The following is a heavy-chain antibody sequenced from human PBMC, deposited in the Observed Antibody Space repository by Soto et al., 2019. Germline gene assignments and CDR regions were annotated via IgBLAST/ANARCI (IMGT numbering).Heavy chain of an antibody. D-gene: IGHD6-6*01. CDR1: GFTFSSYW. CDR3: AREGMCGYSSSMPFCGMDV. CDR2: IKQDGSEK. J-gene: IGHJ6*02. Sequence: GESLKISCAASGFTFSSYWMSWVRQAPGKGLEWVANIKQDGSEKYYVDSVKGRFTISRDNAKNSLYLQMNSLRAEDTAVYYCAREGMCGYSSSMPFCGMDVWGQGTTVTVSS. V-gene: IGHV3-7*05.